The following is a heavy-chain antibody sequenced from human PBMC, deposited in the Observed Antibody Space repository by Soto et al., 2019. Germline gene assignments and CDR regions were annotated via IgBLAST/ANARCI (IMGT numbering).Heavy chain of an antibody. CDR1: GYTFTSYD. V-gene: IGHV1-8*01. J-gene: IGHJ4*02. D-gene: IGHD3-22*01. CDR2: MNPNSGNT. CDR3: ARGSYYDSSGGRGFDY. Sequence: QVQLVQSGAEVKKPGASVKVSCKASGYTFTSYDINWVRQATGQGLEWMGWMNPNSGNTGYAQKFQGRVTMTRNTHITXAYMELSSLRSEDTAVYYCARGSYYDSSGGRGFDYWGQGTLVTVSS.